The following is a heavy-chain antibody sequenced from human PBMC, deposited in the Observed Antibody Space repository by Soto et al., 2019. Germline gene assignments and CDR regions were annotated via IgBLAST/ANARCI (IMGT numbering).Heavy chain of an antibody. J-gene: IGHJ4*02. V-gene: IGHV3-23*01. CDR3: AKAYSNIQNGEFDS. D-gene: IGHD6-13*01. CDR2: FTAHDFTT. CDR1: GFTFSTYA. Sequence: HPGGSLRLSCVASGFTFSTYAMSWVRQAPGKGLEWVSTFTAHDFTTHYADSVKGRFTISRDNSKNTLDLQMNSLRADDTAVYYCAKAYSNIQNGEFDSWGQGTLVTVSS.